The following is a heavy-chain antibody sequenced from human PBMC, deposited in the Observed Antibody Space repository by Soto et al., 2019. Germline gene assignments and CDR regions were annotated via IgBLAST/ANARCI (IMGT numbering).Heavy chain of an antibody. CDR3: AKDAPGSGWISDY. CDR1: GFTFSIYA. V-gene: IGHV3-23*01. J-gene: IGHJ4*02. D-gene: IGHD3-22*01. Sequence: GGALRLSCAASGFTFSIYAMSWVRQAPGKGLEWVSTIGGGGGGTSYADFVRGRFTISRDNSKNTLYLQMNSLRAEDTAVYYCAKDAPGSGWISDYWGLGTLVTVSS. CDR2: IGGGGGGT.